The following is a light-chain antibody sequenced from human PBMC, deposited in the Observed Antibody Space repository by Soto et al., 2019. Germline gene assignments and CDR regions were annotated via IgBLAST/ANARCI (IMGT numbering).Light chain of an antibody. V-gene: IGKV3-15*01. CDR3: QQYSNWPLIT. J-gene: IGKJ5*01. CDR1: QSVRNE. CDR2: NAS. Sequence: VLTQSTATLSLSHGERATLSCRASQSVRNELAWYQQKPGQPPRLLIYNASNRATGIPARFSGSGSGTEFTLTISSLQSEDFAVYYCQQYSNWPLITFGQGTRLEIK.